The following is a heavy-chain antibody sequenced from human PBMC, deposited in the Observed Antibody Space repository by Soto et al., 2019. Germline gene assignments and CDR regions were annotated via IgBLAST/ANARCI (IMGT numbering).Heavy chain of an antibody. V-gene: IGHV4-31*03. CDR1: GASISSGLSY. CDR2: MFYSGST. CDR3: ARDNGYGHFDS. D-gene: IGHD5-12*01. Sequence: PSETLSLTCTVSGASISSGLSYWSGIRQHPGKGLEWIGYMFYSGSTYYHPSLKSRVNISADTSKNQFSLRLTSVTPADTAVYYCARDNGYGHFDSWGQGTLVTVSS. J-gene: IGHJ4*02.